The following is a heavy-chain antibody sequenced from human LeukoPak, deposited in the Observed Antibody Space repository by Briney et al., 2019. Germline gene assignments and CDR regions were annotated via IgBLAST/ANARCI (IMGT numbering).Heavy chain of an antibody. D-gene: IGHD5-12*01. CDR1: GYTLTELS. J-gene: IGHJ3*02. CDR3: ATEATSNDAFDI. Sequence: ASVKVSCKVSGYTLTELSMXXXXXXXXXXXXWMXXFDPEDGXXXXXXKXXGXXXXXEDTSTXTAYMELSSLRSEDTAVYYCATEATSNDAFDIWGQGTMVTVSS. V-gene: IGHV1-24*01. CDR2: FDPEDGXX.